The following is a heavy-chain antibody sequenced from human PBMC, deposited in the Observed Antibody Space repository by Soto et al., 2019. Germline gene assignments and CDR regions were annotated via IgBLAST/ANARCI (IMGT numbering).Heavy chain of an antibody. CDR3: ARKVVGSTSRPDYWYFDL. V-gene: IGHV3-23*01. Sequence: EVQLLESGGDSVQPGGSVRLSCAGSGFTFINYAMNWVRQAPGTGLEWVSPISGGGDATFFADSVRGRFTFSRDNSKNTVTLQMNSLGVDDTAVYYCARKVVGSTSRPDYWYFDLWGRGTLVTVSS. CDR2: ISGGGDAT. J-gene: IGHJ2*01. CDR1: GFTFINYA. D-gene: IGHD2-21*01.